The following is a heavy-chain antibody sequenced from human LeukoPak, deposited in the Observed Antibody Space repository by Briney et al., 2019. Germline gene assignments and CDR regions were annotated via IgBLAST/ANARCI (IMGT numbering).Heavy chain of an antibody. J-gene: IGHJ4*02. Sequence: GGSPRLSCAASGFTFSNYDMSWVRQAPGKGLEWVSAVTGGGDTTYYADSVKGRFTISRDNSKSTLYLQMNSLRAEDTAVYYCAKRGSYFGGFDYWGQGTLVTVSS. CDR1: GFTFSNYD. V-gene: IGHV3-23*01. D-gene: IGHD3-10*01. CDR3: AKRGSYFGGFDY. CDR2: VTGGGDTT.